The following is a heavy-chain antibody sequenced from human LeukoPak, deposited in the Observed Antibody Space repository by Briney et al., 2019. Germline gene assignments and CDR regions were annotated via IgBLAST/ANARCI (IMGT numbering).Heavy chain of an antibody. CDR1: GFTFSSYE. V-gene: IGHV3-48*03. CDR2: ISSSGSTI. CDR3: ARDQGLIVGANFDY. J-gene: IGHJ4*02. Sequence: GGSLRLSCAASGFTFSSYEMNWVRQAPGKGLEWVSYISSSGSTIYYADSVKGRFTISRDNAKNSLYLQMNSLRAEDTAVYYCARDQGLIVGANFDYWGQGTLVTVSS. D-gene: IGHD1-26*01.